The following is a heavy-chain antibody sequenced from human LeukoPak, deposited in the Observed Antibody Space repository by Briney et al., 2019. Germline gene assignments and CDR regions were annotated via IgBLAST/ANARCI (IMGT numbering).Heavy chain of an antibody. J-gene: IGHJ6*02. CDR3: ARTGGYQKDYYYYGMDV. D-gene: IGHD2-2*01. V-gene: IGHV3-33*08. Sequence: PGGSLRLSCAVSGFTFSSYGMHWVRQAPGKGLEWVAVIWYDGSNKYYADSVKGRFTISRDNSKNTLYLQMNSLRAEDTAVYYCARTGGYQKDYYYYGMDVWGQGTTVTVSS. CDR1: GFTFSSYG. CDR2: IWYDGSNK.